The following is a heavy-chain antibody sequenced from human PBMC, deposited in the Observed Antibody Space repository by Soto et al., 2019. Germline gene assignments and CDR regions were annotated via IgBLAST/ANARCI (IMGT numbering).Heavy chain of an antibody. CDR3: ETSYGSGSTHFDS. CDR2: VNPLVGMS. J-gene: IGHJ4*02. Sequence: QVQLAQSGASVKNPGSSVKVSCTASGGTFHSYTLTWVRQSPGNRLQWVGRVNPLVGMSHSAAKFQGRVTMAADNSPSIAYMDLTGLKSEDTAVSHCETSYGSGSTHFDSWGQETLVTVSS. CDR1: GGTFHSYT. V-gene: IGHV1-69*02. D-gene: IGHD3-10*01.